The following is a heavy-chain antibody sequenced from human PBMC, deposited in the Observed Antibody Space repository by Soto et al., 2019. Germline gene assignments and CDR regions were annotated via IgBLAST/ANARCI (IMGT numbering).Heavy chain of an antibody. V-gene: IGHV4-4*02. D-gene: IGHD6-13*01. CDR1: GGSISSSNW. CDR2: IYHSGST. J-gene: IGHJ4*02. CDR3: ARGRHGDSRWFTQYEYYFDY. Sequence: SETLSLTCAVSGGSISSSNWWSWVRQPPGKGLEWIGEIYHSGSTNYNPSLKSRVTISVDKSKNQFSLKLSSVTAADTAVYYCARGRHGDSRWFTQYEYYFDYWGQGTLVTVSS.